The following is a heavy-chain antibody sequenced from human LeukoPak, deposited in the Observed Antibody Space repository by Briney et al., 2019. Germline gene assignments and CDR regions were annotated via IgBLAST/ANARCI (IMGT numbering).Heavy chain of an antibody. CDR1: GYTLTELS. CDR3: ARETRWGGYPHFDY. J-gene: IGHJ4*02. CDR2: FDPEDGET. D-gene: IGHD3-3*01. Sequence: GASVKVSCKVSGYTLTELSMRWVRQAPGKGLEWMGGFDPEDGETIYAQKFQGRVTMTEDTSTDTAYMELNSLRAEDTAVYYCARETRWGGYPHFDYWGQGTLVTVSS. V-gene: IGHV1-24*01.